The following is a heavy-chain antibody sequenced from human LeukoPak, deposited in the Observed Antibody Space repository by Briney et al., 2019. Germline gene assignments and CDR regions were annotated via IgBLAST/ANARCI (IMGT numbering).Heavy chain of an antibody. J-gene: IGHJ4*02. CDR3: AKTIVVVPAADY. CDR2: ISGSGGST. D-gene: IGHD2-2*01. CDR1: GFTFSDYY. V-gene: IGHV3-23*01. Sequence: GGSLRLSCAASGFTFSDYYMSWVRQAPGKGLEWVSAISGSGGSTYYADSVKGRFTISRDNSKNTLYLQMNSLRAEDTAVYYCAKTIVVVPAADYWGQGTLVTVSS.